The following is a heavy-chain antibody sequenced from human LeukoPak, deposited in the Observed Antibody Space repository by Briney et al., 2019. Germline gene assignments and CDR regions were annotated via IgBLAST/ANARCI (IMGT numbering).Heavy chain of an antibody. V-gene: IGHV1-69*13. CDR2: IIPIFGTA. D-gene: IGHD4-17*01. CDR1: GYTFTSYA. Sequence: VASVKVSCKASGYTFTSYAISWVRQAPGQGLEWMGGIIPIFGTANYAQKFQGRVTITADESTSTAYMELSSLRSEDTAVYYCARGGLVTVTTSPLGYWGQGTLVTVSS. CDR3: ARGGLVTVTTSPLGY. J-gene: IGHJ4*02.